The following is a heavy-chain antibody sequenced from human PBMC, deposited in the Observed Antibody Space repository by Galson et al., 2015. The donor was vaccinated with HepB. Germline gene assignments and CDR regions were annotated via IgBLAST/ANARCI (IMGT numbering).Heavy chain of an antibody. CDR2: INTDGSRA. Sequence: SLRLSCAASDFTFIAYWMHWVHQAPGKGLVWVSGINTDGSRANYADSVKGRFTISRDNAKNTAYLQMSSLRVEDTAIYYCARPRLRYFDSFDLWGQGILVTVSS. D-gene: IGHD3-9*01. CDR3: ARPRLRYFDSFDL. V-gene: IGHV3-74*01. CDR1: DFTFIAYW. J-gene: IGHJ4*02.